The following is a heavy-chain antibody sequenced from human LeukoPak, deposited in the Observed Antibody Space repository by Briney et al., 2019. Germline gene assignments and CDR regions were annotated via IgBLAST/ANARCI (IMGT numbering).Heavy chain of an antibody. Sequence: GGSLRLSCAASGFTVSSNYMSWVRQAPGKGLGWVSVIYSGGSTYYADSVKGRFTISRDNSKNTLYLQMNSLRAEDTAVYYCARGLRELAYYYYYYYMDVWGKGTTVTVSS. CDR1: GFTVSSNY. CDR2: IYSGGST. D-gene: IGHD3-10*01. CDR3: ARGLRELAYYYYYYYMDV. V-gene: IGHV3-66*02. J-gene: IGHJ6*03.